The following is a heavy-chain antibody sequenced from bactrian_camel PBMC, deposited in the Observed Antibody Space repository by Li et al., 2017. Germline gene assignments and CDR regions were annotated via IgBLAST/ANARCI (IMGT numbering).Heavy chain of an antibody. V-gene: IGHV3S25*01. J-gene: IGHJ4*01. D-gene: IGHD2*01. CDR3: VRDVVGSWSYGGY. Sequence: QLVESGGGSVQVGGSLRLSCAASGFTFSSYWMYWVRQPPGKGLEWVSTVDSGGGTTYYADSVKGRSTISRDNAKNTVYLQMNSLKPEDTAVYYCVRDVVGSWSYGGYWGQGTQVT. CDR1: GFTFSSYW. CDR2: VDSGGGTT.